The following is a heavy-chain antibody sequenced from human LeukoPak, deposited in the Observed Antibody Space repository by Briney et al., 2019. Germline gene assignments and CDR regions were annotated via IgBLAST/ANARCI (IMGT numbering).Heavy chain of an antibody. V-gene: IGHV3-11*01. D-gene: IGHD4-17*01. J-gene: IGHJ5*02. Sequence: GGSLRLFCAASGFTFSDYYMSWIRQAPGKGLEWVSYISSSGSTIYYADSVKGRFTISRDNAKNSLYLQMNSLRAEDTAVYYCARADYYGDYGWFDPWGQGTLVTVSS. CDR3: ARADYYGDYGWFDP. CDR2: ISSSGSTI. CDR1: GFTFSDYY.